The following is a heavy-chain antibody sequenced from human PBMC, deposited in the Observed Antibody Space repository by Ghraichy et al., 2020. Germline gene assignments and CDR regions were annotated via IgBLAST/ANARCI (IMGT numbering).Heavy chain of an antibody. D-gene: IGHD3-22*01. CDR1: GFTFSSYA. V-gene: IGHV3-30*04. J-gene: IGHJ4*02. CDR3: AGSSGYFGYFDY. CDR2: ISYDGSNK. Sequence: GGSLRLSCAASGFTFSSYAMHWVRQAPGKGLEWVAVISYDGSNKYYADSVKGRFTISRDNSKNTLYLQMNSLRAEDTAVYYCAGSSGYFGYFDYWGQGTPVTVSS.